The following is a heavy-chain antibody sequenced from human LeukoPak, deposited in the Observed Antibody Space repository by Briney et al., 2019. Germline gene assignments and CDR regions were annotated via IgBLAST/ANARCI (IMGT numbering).Heavy chain of an antibody. J-gene: IGHJ4*02. CDR1: GGSISSSNYY. V-gene: IGHV4-39*01. CDR3: ARSLETYYFDY. D-gene: IGHD5-24*01. CDR2: LYYTGST. Sequence: SETLSLTCTVSGGSISSSNYYWGWIRQPSGKGLEWIGSLYYTGSTYYNPSLKSRVTVSVDTSKNQFSLKLSSVTAADTAVYYCARSLETYYFDYWGQGTLVTVSS.